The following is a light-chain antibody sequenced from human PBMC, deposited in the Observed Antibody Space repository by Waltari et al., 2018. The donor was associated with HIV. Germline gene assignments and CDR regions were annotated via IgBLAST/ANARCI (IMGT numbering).Light chain of an antibody. CDR1: SSAVGGYNY. J-gene: IGLJ1*01. V-gene: IGLV2-11*01. CDR3: CSYAGSYTYV. Sequence: QSALTQPRSASGSPGQSVNISCTVTSSAVGGYNYVSWYQQHPGKAPKVRIYDVSKRPSGVPDRFSGSKSGNTASLTISGLQAEDEADYYCCSYAGSYTYVFGTGTKVTVL. CDR2: DVS.